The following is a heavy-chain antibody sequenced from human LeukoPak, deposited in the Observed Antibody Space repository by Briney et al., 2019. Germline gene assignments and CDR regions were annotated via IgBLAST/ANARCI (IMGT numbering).Heavy chain of an antibody. CDR1: GGTFSSYA. Sequence: SVKVSCKASGGTFSSYAISWVRQAPGQGLEWMGGIIPIFGTANYAQKFQGRVTITADESTSTAYMELSSLRSEDTAVYYCARADTAMALAFKYWGQGTLVTVSS. J-gene: IGHJ4*02. CDR3: ARADTAMALAFKY. CDR2: IIPIFGTA. D-gene: IGHD5-18*01. V-gene: IGHV1-69*13.